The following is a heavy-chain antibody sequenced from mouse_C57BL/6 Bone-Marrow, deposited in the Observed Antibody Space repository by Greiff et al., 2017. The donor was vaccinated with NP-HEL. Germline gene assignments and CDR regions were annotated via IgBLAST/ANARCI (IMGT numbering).Heavy chain of an antibody. Sequence: EVMLVESEGGLVQPGSSMKLSCTASGFTFSDYYMAWVRQVPEKGLEWVANINYDGSSTYYLDSLKSRFIISSDNAKHILYLQMSSLKSEDTATYYCARAQFITTVVGYCDVWGTGTTVTVSS. CDR1: GFTFSDYY. D-gene: IGHD1-1*01. CDR3: ARAQFITTVVGYCDV. J-gene: IGHJ1*03. V-gene: IGHV5-16*01. CDR2: INYDGSST.